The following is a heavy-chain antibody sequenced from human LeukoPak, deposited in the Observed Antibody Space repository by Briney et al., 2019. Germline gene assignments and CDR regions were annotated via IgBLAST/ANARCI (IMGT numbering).Heavy chain of an antibody. D-gene: IGHD4-17*01. J-gene: IGHJ4*02. Sequence: GGSLRLSCAASGFTFDDYGMSWVRQAPGKGLEWVSGINWNGGSTGYADSVKGRFTISRDNAKNSLYLQMNSLRAEDTALYYCAKGPDYARIGYYFDYWGQGTLVTVSS. CDR2: INWNGGST. V-gene: IGHV3-20*04. CDR1: GFTFDDYG. CDR3: AKGPDYARIGYYFDY.